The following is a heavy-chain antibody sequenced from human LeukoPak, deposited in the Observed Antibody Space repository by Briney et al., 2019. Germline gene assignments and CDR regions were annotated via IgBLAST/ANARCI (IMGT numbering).Heavy chain of an antibody. Sequence: ASVKVSCKASGYTFTGFYIHWVRQAPGQELEWMGWINPSSGGAKYAQNFQGRVILTTDTSIRTAYMELSSLRSDDTAVYYCARSSPPTYYHFYYYMDVWGKGSTVTVSS. CDR1: GYTFTGFY. CDR3: ARSSPPTYYHFYYYMDV. D-gene: IGHD6-13*01. CDR2: INPSSGGA. J-gene: IGHJ6*03. V-gene: IGHV1-2*02.